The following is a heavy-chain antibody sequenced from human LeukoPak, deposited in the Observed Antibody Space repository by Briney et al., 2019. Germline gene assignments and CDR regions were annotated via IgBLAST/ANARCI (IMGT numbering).Heavy chain of an antibody. CDR3: AKVNPPRGGRSGWYEANDY. V-gene: IGHV3-23*01. CDR1: GFTFSSYG. D-gene: IGHD6-19*01. Sequence: PGRSLRLSCAASGFTFSSYGMHWVRQAPGKGLEWVSAISGSGGSTYYADSVKGRFTISRDNSKNTLYLQMNSLRAEDTAVYYCAKVNPPRGGRSGWYEANDYWGQGTLVTVSS. CDR2: ISGSGGST. J-gene: IGHJ4*02.